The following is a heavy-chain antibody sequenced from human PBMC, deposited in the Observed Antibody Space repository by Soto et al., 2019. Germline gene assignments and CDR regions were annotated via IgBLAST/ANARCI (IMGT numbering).Heavy chain of an antibody. D-gene: IGHD3-16*01. V-gene: IGHV5-51*01. CDR2: IYPGGSDT. Sequence: PGESLKISCKASGYSFTSYWIAWVRQMPGKGLEWMGIIYPGGSDTKYSPSFQGQVTISADRSISTAYLQWGSLKASDSAIYYCARTRTFSFGFYYSAMDVWGQGTAVTVSS. J-gene: IGHJ6*02. CDR3: ARTRTFSFGFYYSAMDV. CDR1: GYSFTSYW.